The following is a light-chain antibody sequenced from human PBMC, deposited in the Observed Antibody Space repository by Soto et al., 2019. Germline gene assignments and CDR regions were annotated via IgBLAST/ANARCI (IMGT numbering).Light chain of an antibody. CDR1: QSVSSSY. Sequence: EIVLTQSPGTLSLSPGERATLSCRASQSVSSSYLAWYQHKPGQAPRLLIYGASSRATVIPDRFSGSGCGTDFTLTISRLEPEDFAVYYCQQYGSSPHTFGQGTKLEIK. CDR3: QQYGSSPHT. V-gene: IGKV3-20*01. CDR2: GAS. J-gene: IGKJ2*01.